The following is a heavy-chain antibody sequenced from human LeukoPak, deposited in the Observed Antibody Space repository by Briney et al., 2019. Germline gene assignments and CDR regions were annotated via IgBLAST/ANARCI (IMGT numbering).Heavy chain of an antibody. V-gene: IGHV4-59*01. CDR1: GGSISSYY. CDR3: ARDGPKGGMDV. CDR2: IYCSGST. Sequence: SATLSLTFTVSGGSISSYYWSWIRQPPGKGLEWIGYIYCSGSTNYNPSLKSRVTISVDTSKNQFALKLSSVTAADTAVYYCARDGPKGGMDVWGQGTTVTVSS. J-gene: IGHJ6*02.